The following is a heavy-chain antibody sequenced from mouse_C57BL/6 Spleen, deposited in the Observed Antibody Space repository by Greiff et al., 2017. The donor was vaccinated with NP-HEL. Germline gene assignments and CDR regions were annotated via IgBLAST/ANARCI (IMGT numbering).Heavy chain of an antibody. CDR1: GYSITSGYY. Sequence: EVQLQESGPGLVKPSQSLSLTCSVTGYSITSGYYWNWLRQFPGNKLEWMGYISYDGSNNYNPSLKNRISITRDTSKNQFFLKLNAVTTEDTATYYCAREDSNYGTWFAYWGQGTLVTVSA. D-gene: IGHD2-5*01. CDR2: ISYDGSN. V-gene: IGHV3-6*01. J-gene: IGHJ3*01. CDR3: AREDSNYGTWFAY.